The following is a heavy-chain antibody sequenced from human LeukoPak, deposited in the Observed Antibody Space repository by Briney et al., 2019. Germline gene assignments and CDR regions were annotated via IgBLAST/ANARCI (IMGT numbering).Heavy chain of an antibody. CDR2: ISSSSSYI. Sequence: GGSLRLSCAASGFTFSSYSMNWVRQAPGKGLEWVSSISSSSSYIYYADSVKGRFTISRDNAKNSLYLQMNSLRAEDTAVYYCAGDHPIVLMVYAMSYFDYWGQGTLVTVSS. D-gene: IGHD2-8*01. CDR3: AGDHPIVLMVYAMSYFDY. CDR1: GFTFSSYS. V-gene: IGHV3-21*01. J-gene: IGHJ4*02.